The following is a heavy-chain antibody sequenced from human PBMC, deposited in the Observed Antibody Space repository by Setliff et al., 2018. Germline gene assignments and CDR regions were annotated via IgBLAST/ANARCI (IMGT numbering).Heavy chain of an antibody. V-gene: IGHV1-46*01. CDR2: INPSSGRT. CDR3: ARDVFPYHYEGAFDI. D-gene: IGHD3-22*01. J-gene: IGHJ3*02. Sequence: RASVKVSCKASGYTFTSHYMHWVRQAPGLGLEWMGIINPSSGRTSYAQKFQGRVTMTRDTSTSTVYMDMSSLRSEDTAVYYCARDVFPYHYEGAFDIWGQGTMVTVSS. CDR1: GYTFTSHY.